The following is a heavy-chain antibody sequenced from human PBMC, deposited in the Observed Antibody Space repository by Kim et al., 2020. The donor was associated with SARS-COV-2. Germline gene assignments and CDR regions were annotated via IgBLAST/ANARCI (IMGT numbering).Heavy chain of an antibody. J-gene: IGHJ4*02. CDR3: ARDVTRGIAVADRETVIDD. Sequence: ASVKVSCKASGYTFTGYYMHWVRQAPGQGLDWMGRINPNSGGTNYAQKCQGRVTMTRDTSISIAYMELSRLRSDDTAWYYWARDVTRGIAVADRETVIDDWGQRTLVTVSS. D-gene: IGHD6-19*01. CDR2: INPNSGGT. CDR1: GYTFTGYY. V-gene: IGHV1-2*06.